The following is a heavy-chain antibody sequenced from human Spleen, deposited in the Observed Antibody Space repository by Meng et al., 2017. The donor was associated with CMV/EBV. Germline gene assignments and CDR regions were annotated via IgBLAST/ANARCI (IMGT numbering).Heavy chain of an antibody. J-gene: IGHJ6*02. V-gene: IGHV3-23*01. CDR2: ITGSGGST. Sequence: GESLKISCAASGFTFNNYAMNWVRQAPGKGLEWVSGITGSGGSTHYADSVKGRFTISRDNSKNTLYLQMNSLRAEDTAIYYCAKDVTTGTTTSYYALDVWGQGTAVTVSS. CDR3: AKDVTTGTTTSYYALDV. CDR1: GFTFNNYA. D-gene: IGHD1-7*01.